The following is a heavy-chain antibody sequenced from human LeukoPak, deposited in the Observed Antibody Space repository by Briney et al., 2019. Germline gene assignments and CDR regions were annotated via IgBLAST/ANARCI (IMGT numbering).Heavy chain of an antibody. V-gene: IGHV1-8*01. CDR2: MNPNSGNT. J-gene: IGHJ4*02. Sequence: ASVKVSCKASGYTFTSYDVNWVRQATGQGLEWMGWMNPNSGNTGYAQKFQGRVTMTRNTSISTAYMELSSLRSEDTAVYYCARALGYCSGGSCTDYWGPGTLVTVSS. CDR3: ARALGYCSGGSCTDY. D-gene: IGHD2-15*01. CDR1: GYTFTSYD.